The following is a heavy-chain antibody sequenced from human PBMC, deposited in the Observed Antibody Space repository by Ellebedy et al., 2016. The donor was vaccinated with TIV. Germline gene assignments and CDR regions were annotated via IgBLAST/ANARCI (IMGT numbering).Heavy chain of an antibody. V-gene: IGHV3-23*01. CDR2: ISGSGGTT. CDR1: GFTFSTYG. D-gene: IGHD3-3*01. Sequence: GESLKISCAGSGFTFSTYGMTWVRQAPGKGLEWVSGISGSGGTTYYADSVKGRFTISRDSAKNSLYLQMNTLGGEDTAVYYCSTVEWYRSDYWGQGTLVTVSS. J-gene: IGHJ4*02. CDR3: STVEWYRSDY.